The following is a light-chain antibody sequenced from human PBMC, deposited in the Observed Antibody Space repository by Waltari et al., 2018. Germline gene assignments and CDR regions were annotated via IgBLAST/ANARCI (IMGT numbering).Light chain of an antibody. Sequence: QSALTQPASVSGSPGQSITISCPGTSGDLVIGNRVSWYQQYPGKAHKLMIYDVSSRPSGVSDRFSGSKSGNTASLTISGLQVEDEADYYCSSYTTNTRVFGGGTKLTVL. CDR3: SSYTTNTRV. CDR2: DVS. CDR1: SGDLVIGNR. J-gene: IGLJ3*02. V-gene: IGLV2-14*03.